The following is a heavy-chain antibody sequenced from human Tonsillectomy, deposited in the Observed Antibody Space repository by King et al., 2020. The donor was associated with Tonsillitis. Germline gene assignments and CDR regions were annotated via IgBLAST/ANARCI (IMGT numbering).Heavy chain of an antibody. J-gene: IGHJ1*01. D-gene: IGHD3-22*01. CDR3: ARIFRYYDRDGYNPAMYFHR. CDR2: IYSAGST. Sequence: VQLVESGGGLIQPGGSLRLSCAASGFTVSTNYMSWVRQAPGKGLEWVSLIYSAGSTYYAESVKGRFTISRDDSKNTLYLQINSLRAEDTAVYYCARIFRYYDRDGYNPAMYFHRWGQGTLVTVSS. V-gene: IGHV3-53*01. CDR1: GFTVSTNY.